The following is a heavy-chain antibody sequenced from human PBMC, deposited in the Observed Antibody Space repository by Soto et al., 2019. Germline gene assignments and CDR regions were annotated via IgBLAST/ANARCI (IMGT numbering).Heavy chain of an antibody. V-gene: IGHV4-30-4*02. CDR1: GGSISMGDYY. D-gene: IGHD3-22*01. CDR2: IYYSGST. J-gene: IGHJ4*02. Sequence: SDTLSLTCTVSGGSISMGDYYCGWIRQPPGKVLEWIGYIYYSGSTYYNPSLKSRVTISVDTSKNQFSLELSSVTAGDTAVYYCARGSYYYDRSGYYHYWGRGTLVTVSS. CDR3: ARGSYYYDRSGYYHY.